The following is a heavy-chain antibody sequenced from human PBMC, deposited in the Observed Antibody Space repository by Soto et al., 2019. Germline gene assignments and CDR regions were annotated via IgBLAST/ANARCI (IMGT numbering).Heavy chain of an antibody. D-gene: IGHD3-22*01. Sequence: PSETLSLTCTVSGDSNISIYHWAWIRQPPGRSLEWIASIFHTGTTYYTPSLKSRVTISVDTSKNQFSLRLSSVTAADTAVYYCASDYSGYSADPEYYGVEVWGQGTTVTVS. CDR1: GDSNISIYH. V-gene: IGHV4-38-2*02. CDR3: ASDYSGYSADPEYYGVEV. J-gene: IGHJ6*02. CDR2: IFHTGTT.